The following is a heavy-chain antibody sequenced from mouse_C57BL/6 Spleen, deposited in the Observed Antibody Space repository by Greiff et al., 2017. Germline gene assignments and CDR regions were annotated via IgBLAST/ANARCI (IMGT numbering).Heavy chain of an antibody. V-gene: IGHV1-19*01. CDR1: GYTFTDYY. Sequence: VQLQQSGPVLVKPGASVKMSCKASGYTFTDYYMNWVKQSHGKSLEWIGVINPYNGGTSYNQKFKGKATLTVDKSSSTAYMELNSLTSEDSAVYYCARRITTVVGAMDYWGQGTSVTVSS. D-gene: IGHD1-1*01. CDR2: INPYNGGT. J-gene: IGHJ4*01. CDR3: ARRITTVVGAMDY.